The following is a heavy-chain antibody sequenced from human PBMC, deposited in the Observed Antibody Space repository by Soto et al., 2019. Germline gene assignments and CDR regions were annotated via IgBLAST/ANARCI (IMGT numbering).Heavy chain of an antibody. V-gene: IGHV5-51*01. CDR2: IYPHDSDT. Sequence: GESLKISCKGSGYNFATYWIGWVRQMPGKSLEWMGIIYPHDSDTRYSPSFQGQVTISADKSISTAYLQWSSLKASDTAIYYCARRLDNTLDFWGQGTLVTVSS. D-gene: IGHD1-20*01. CDR1: GYNFATYW. J-gene: IGHJ4*02. CDR3: ARRLDNTLDF.